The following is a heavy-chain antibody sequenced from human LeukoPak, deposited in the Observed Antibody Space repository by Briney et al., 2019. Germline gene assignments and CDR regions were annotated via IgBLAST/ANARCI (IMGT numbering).Heavy chain of an antibody. CDR2: IYDSGST. CDR3: APLTTADAFDI. CDR1: GGSISSYY. D-gene: IGHD3-22*01. Sequence: TSETLSLTCTVSGGSISSYYWSWIRQPPGKGLEWIGYIYDSGSTSYNPSLKSRVTISVDTSKNQFSLKLSSVTAADTAVFYCAPLTTADAFDIWGQGTMVTVSS. J-gene: IGHJ3*02. V-gene: IGHV4-59*01.